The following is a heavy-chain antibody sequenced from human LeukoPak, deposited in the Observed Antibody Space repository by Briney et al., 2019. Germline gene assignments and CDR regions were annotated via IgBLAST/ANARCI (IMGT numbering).Heavy chain of an antibody. D-gene: IGHD2-15*01. CDR1: GGSISSFY. CDR2: IYYSGTT. CDR3: AREGCSGDRCGYFDL. Sequence: SETLSLTCTVSGGSISSFYWNWIRQPPGKGLEWLGYIYYSGTTKYNPSLQSRVTISVDTSKNQFSLKLNSVTAADTAVYYCAREGCSGDRCGYFDLWGRGTLVSVSS. V-gene: IGHV4-59*01. J-gene: IGHJ2*01.